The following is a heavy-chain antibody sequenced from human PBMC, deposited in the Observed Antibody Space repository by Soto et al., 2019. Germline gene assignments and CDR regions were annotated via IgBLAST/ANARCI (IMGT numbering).Heavy chain of an antibody. V-gene: IGHV3-30*18. CDR2: ISYDGSNK. CDR3: AKDHCSSTSCYDSPTLPYY. J-gene: IGHJ4*02. CDR1: GFIFRSYG. Sequence: QVQLVESGGGVVQPGRSLRLSCAASGFIFRSYGMHWVRQAPGKGLEWVAVISYDGSNKYYADSVKGRFTISRDNSKNTLYLQINSLRAEYTAVYYCAKDHCSSTSCYDSPTLPYYWGQGTLVTVSS. D-gene: IGHD2-2*01.